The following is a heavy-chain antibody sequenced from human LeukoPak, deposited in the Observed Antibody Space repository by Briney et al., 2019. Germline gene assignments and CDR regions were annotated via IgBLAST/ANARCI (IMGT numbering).Heavy chain of an antibody. Sequence: GGSLRLSCAVSGFTFSDYWMSWVRQTPGKGLEWVANINQNGREKLYVDSVKGRFTVSRDNARNSLYLQMNTLRAEDTARYYCTRDRRGVMVYWGQGSLVTVSS. V-gene: IGHV3-7*01. J-gene: IGHJ4*02. CDR3: TRDRRGVMVY. D-gene: IGHD3-10*01. CDR1: GFTFSDYW. CDR2: INQNGREK.